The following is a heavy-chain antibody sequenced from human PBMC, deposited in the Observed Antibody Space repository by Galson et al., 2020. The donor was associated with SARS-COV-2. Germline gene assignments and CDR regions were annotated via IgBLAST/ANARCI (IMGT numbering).Heavy chain of an antibody. Sequence: ASETLSLTCSLSSDSINNNGYYWGWIRQPPGRELEWIATIHYRGRTYYNPSLKSRVTISVDTSKNKFSLKLSSVTAADTALYYCARQGGFCVSTNCYARAFDHWGQGTLLTVSS. D-gene: IGHD2-2*01. CDR2: IHYRGRT. V-gene: IGHV4-39*01. CDR1: SDSINNNGYY. J-gene: IGHJ4*02. CDR3: ARQGGFCVSTNCYARAFDH.